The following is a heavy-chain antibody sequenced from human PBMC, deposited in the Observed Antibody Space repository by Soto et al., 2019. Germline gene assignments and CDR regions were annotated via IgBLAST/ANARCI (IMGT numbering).Heavy chain of an antibody. Sequence: QITLKESGPTLVRPAQTLTLTCDFSGFSLSTYHMGVAWILQPPGKALEWLALIYWDDDKRYSPSLKDRLAISKDTSSNQVVLTITNIDPGDSAPYFCAHAGDYDLLTFDHWGPGTLVTVSS. D-gene: IGHD4-17*01. CDR3: AHAGDYDLLTFDH. CDR2: IYWDDDK. V-gene: IGHV2-5*02. CDR1: GFSLSTYHMG. J-gene: IGHJ4*02.